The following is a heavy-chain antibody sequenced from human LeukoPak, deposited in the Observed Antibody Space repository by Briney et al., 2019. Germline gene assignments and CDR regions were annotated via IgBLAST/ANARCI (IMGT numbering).Heavy chain of an antibody. V-gene: IGHV4-61*02. Sequence: SETLSLTCTVSGGSLSSGSYYWSWIRQPAGRGLEWIGRIYTSGSTNYNPSLKSRVTISVDTSKNQFSLKLSSVTAADTAVYYCARWVSSWLYNWFDPWGQGTLVTVSS. CDR3: ARWVSSWLYNWFDP. J-gene: IGHJ5*02. CDR1: GGSLSSGSYY. CDR2: IYTSGST. D-gene: IGHD6-13*01.